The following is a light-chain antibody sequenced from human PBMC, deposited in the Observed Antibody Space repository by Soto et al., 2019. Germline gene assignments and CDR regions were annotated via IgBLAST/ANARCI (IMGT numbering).Light chain of an antibody. CDR3: CSYTSSSTSVV. Sequence: QSVLTQPDSVSGSPGQSITISCTGTSSDVGGYNYVSWYQQHPGKAPKLMIYDVSNRPSGVSNRFSGSKSGNTASLTISGLQAEDEADYYCCSYTSSSTSVVFGGGTKLTVL. CDR1: SSDVGGYNY. J-gene: IGLJ2*01. V-gene: IGLV2-14*01. CDR2: DVS.